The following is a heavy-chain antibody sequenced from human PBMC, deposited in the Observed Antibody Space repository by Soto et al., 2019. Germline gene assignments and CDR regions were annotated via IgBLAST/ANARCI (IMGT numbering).Heavy chain of an antibody. D-gene: IGHD2-15*01. CDR2: IRGSGDNP. J-gene: IGHJ4*02. V-gene: IGHV3-23*04. Sequence: DEQLVESGGDLVQPGGSLRLSCAASGFVFRTNAMSWVRQRPGQGLEWVSAIRGSGDNPYYADSVKGRFSISRDNSKNTLFLQMNSLRAEDTAMYYCASLKIYCRGETCYSGYHDYWGQGTLVTVSS. CDR3: ASLKIYCRGETCYSGYHDY. CDR1: GFVFRTNA.